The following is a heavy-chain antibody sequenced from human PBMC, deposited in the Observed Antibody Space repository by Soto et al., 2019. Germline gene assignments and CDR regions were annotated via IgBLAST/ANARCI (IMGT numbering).Heavy chain of an antibody. D-gene: IGHD2-2*01. J-gene: IGHJ5*02. CDR1: GYSFTDYH. CDR2: INPKSGGT. CDR3: ARLKDCTSTNCRIGVWDL. Sequence: QVQLVQSGAQVKKPGASVKVSCKASGYSFTDYHIHCVRPAPGQGLEWLGRINPKSGGTSTAQKVPGWVTMTTDTSISTAYLEPTRLTSDDTALYYCARLKDCTSTNCRIGVWDLWGQGTLLTVP. V-gene: IGHV1-2*04.